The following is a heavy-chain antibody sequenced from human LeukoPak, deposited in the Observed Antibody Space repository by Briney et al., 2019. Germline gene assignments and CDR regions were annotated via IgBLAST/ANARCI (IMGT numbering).Heavy chain of an antibody. CDR1: VGTFSSYA. V-gene: IGHV1-69*13. Sequence: GASVKVSCKGSVGTFSSYAISWVRQAPGQGLDGVGGLIPIFGTANYAQKFQGRVTITADESTSTAYMELSSLRSEDTAVYYCARDLFSSGPRYYFDYWGQGTLVTVSS. CDR2: LIPIFGTA. CDR3: ARDLFSSGPRYYFDY. J-gene: IGHJ4*02. D-gene: IGHD6-19*01.